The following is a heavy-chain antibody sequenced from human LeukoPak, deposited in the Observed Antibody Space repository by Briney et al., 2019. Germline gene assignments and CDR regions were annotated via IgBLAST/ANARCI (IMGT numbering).Heavy chain of an antibody. Sequence: SETLSLTCTVSGGSISSGGYYWSWIRQHPGKGLEWIGYMSYSGSTYYNPSLKSRLTISVDTSKNQFSLKLSSVTAADTAVYYCARASLGELSNVDYWGQGTLVTVSS. CDR3: ARASLGELSNVDY. J-gene: IGHJ4*02. V-gene: IGHV4-31*03. CDR1: GGSISSGGYY. CDR2: MSYSGST. D-gene: IGHD3-16*02.